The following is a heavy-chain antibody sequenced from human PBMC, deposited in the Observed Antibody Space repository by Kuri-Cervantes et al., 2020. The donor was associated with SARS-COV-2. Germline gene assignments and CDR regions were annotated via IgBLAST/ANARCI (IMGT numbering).Heavy chain of an antibody. CDR3: ARDLAGAATTGHYFDY. Sequence: GGSLRLSCAASGFTVSSNYMSWVRQAPGKGLEWVSSITSSGGTTYYADSVKGRFTISRDNSKNTLYLHMDNLRTEDTAVYYCARDLAGAATTGHYFDYWGQGTLVTVSS. V-gene: IGHV3-23*01. D-gene: IGHD6-19*01. J-gene: IGHJ4*02. CDR2: ITSSGGTT. CDR1: GFTVSSNY.